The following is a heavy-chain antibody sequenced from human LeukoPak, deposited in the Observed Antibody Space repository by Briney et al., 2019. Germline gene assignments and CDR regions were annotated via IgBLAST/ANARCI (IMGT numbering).Heavy chain of an antibody. Sequence: SETLSLTCTVSGGSISSSSYYWGWLRQPPGKGLEWIGSIYYSGSTYYNPSLKSRVTISVDTSKNQFSLKLSSVTAAAAAVYXXAXLAXXXDIXTGSVYYFDYWGQGTLXTVSS. CDR1: GGSISSSSYY. CDR2: IYYSGST. J-gene: IGHJ4*02. D-gene: IGHD3-9*01. CDR3: AXLAXXXDIXTGSVYYFDY. V-gene: IGHV4-39*01.